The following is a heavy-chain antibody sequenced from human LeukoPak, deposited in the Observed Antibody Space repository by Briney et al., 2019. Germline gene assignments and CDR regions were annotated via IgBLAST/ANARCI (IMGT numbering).Heavy chain of an antibody. J-gene: IGHJ4*02. CDR2: ISSSSGYI. CDR1: GFTFSSYS. CDR3: ARDPGYYYDSSGYYPDY. Sequence: GGSLRLSCAASGFTFSSYSMNWVRQAPGKGLEWVSSISSSSGYIYYADSVKGRFTISRDNAKNSLYLQMNSLRAEDTAVYYCARDPGYYYDSSGYYPDYWGQGTLVTVSS. D-gene: IGHD3-22*01. V-gene: IGHV3-21*01.